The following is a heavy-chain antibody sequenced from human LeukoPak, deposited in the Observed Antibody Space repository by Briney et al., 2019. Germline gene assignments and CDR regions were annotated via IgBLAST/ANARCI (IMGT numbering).Heavy chain of an antibody. D-gene: IGHD3-3*01. Sequence: PSETLSLTCAVSGGSISSSNWWSWVRQPPGKGLEWIGEIYHSGGTNYNPSLKSRVTISVDKSKNQFSLKLSSVTSADTAVYYCATEDKYYDSWSGYYIGYGMDVWGQGTTVTVSS. CDR1: GGSISSSNW. CDR2: IYHSGGT. J-gene: IGHJ6*02. V-gene: IGHV4-4*02. CDR3: ATEDKYYDSWSGYYIGYGMDV.